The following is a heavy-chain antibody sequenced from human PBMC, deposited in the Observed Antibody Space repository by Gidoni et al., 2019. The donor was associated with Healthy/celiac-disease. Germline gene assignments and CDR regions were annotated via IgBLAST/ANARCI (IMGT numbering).Heavy chain of an antibody. CDR2: IYYSGST. J-gene: IGHJ4*02. CDR3: ARHPRGGDSSGWWVFDY. CDR1: GGSISSSSYY. D-gene: IGHD6-19*01. V-gene: IGHV4-39*01. Sequence: QLQLQESGPGLVKPSETLSLTCTVSGGSISSSSYYWAWIRQPPGKGLEWIGSIYYSGSTYYNPSLKSRVTISVDTSKNQFSLKLSSVTAADTAVYYCARHPRGGDSSGWWVFDYWGQGTLVTVSS.